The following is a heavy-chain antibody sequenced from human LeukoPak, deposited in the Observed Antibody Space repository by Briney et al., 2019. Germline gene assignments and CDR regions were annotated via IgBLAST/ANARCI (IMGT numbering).Heavy chain of an antibody. D-gene: IGHD3-10*01. J-gene: IGHJ4*02. CDR1: GYSSTSYW. Sequence: GESLKISCQASGYSSTSYWLGWVRQTPEKGLELIGILYPDDSRTRYSPSFQGQVTMSVDKSITTAYLQWSSLKASDTAIYYCARWYVRGDPFGFDSWGQGTLVTVSS. CDR3: ARWYVRGDPFGFDS. V-gene: IGHV5-51*01. CDR2: LYPDDSRT.